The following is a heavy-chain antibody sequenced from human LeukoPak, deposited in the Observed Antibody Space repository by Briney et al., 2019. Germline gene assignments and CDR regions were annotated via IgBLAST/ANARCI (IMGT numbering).Heavy chain of an antibody. CDR3: ARSYSYCFWVPFDY. CDR2: ITSSSTNI. J-gene: IGHJ4*02. Sequence: AGSLRLSCGASGFTFSNYAVSWLRQAPGKGLEWVSSITSSSTNIYYADSVKGRFIISRDNAKNSLYLQMNSLRAEDTAVYYSARSYSYCFWVPFDYWGQGTLVTVSS. CDR1: GFTFSNYA. V-gene: IGHV3-21*01. D-gene: IGHD5-18*01.